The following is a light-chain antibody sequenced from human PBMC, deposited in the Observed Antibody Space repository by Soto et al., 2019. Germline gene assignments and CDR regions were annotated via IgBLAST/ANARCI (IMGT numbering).Light chain of an antibody. CDR3: QQYNSYWT. CDR1: QSISTW. CDR2: KAS. V-gene: IGKV1-5*03. J-gene: IGKJ1*01. Sequence: DIQMTQSPSTLSASVGDRVTITCRASQSISTWLAWYQQKPGKAPKLLIYKASSLESGVPSRFSGSGSGTEFTLTISSLQPDAFATYYCQQYNSYWTFCQGTKVEIK.